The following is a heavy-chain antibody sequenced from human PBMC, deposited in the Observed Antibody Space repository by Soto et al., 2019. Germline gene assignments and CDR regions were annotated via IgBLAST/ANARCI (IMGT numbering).Heavy chain of an antibody. Sequence: GGSLRLSCAASGFTFSRFWMHWVRQAPGKGLVWVSRITEDGSTTTYADSVRGRFTISRDNAKNTVYLQMNSLRAEDTAVYYCATLNSFGSDYWGQGTVVTVSS. D-gene: IGHD3-10*01. V-gene: IGHV3-74*01. CDR1: GFTFSRFW. CDR3: ATLNSFGSDY. J-gene: IGHJ4*02. CDR2: ITEDGSTT.